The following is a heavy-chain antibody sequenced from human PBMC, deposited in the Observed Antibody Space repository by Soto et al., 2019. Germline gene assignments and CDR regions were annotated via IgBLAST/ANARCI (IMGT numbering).Heavy chain of an antibody. J-gene: IGHJ4*02. V-gene: IGHV3-23*01. CDR2: ISGRDGST. Sequence: EVQLLESGGGLVQPGGSLRLSCAASGFSFSNFDMSWVRQAPGKGLGWVSVISGRDGSTHYAGSVKGRFTMSRDNSKNTLYLKMNSLGGEDTAVYYCAKGAWLDYWGQGTLVTVSS. D-gene: IGHD5-12*01. CDR3: AKGAWLDY. CDR1: GFSFSNFD.